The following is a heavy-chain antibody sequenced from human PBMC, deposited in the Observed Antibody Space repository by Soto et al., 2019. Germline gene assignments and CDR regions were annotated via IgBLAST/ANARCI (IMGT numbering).Heavy chain of an antibody. V-gene: IGHV1-46*01. CDR1: GYTFTSYY. J-gene: IGHJ4*02. D-gene: IGHD6-19*01. CDR3: ATPIAVAGLDY. Sequence: ASVKVSCKASGYTFTSYYMHWVRQAPGQGLEWMGIINPSGGSTSYAQKFQGRVTVTRDTSTSTVYMELSSLRSEDTAVYYCATPIAVAGLDYWGQGTLVTVSS. CDR2: INPSGGST.